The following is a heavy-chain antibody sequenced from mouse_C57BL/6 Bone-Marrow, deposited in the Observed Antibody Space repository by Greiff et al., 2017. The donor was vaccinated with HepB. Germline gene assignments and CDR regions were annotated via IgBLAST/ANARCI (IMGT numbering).Heavy chain of an antibody. CDR1: GFNIKDDY. CDR2: IDPENGDT. CDR3: TTSGYYMDY. Sequence: VQLQQSGAELVRPGASVKLSCTASGFNIKDDYMHWVKQRPEQGLEWIGWIDPENGDTEYASKFQGKATITADTSSNTAYLQLSSLTSEDTAVYYCTTSGYYMDYCVQGTAVTVSS. D-gene: IGHD2-3*01. V-gene: IGHV14-4*01. J-gene: IGHJ4*01.